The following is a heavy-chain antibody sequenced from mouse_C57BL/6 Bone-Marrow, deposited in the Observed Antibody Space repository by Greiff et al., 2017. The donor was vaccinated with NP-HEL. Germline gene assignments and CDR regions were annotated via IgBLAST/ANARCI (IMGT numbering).Heavy chain of an antibody. J-gene: IGHJ2*01. CDR3: ARIGFSTTEGNY. D-gene: IGHD1-1*01. Sequence: QVQLQQPGAELVKPGASVKLSCKASGYTFTSYWMQWVKQRPGQGLEWIGEIDPSDSYTNYNQKFKGKATLTVDTSSSTAYMQLSSLTSEDSAVYYCARIGFSTTEGNYWGQGTTLTVSS. CDR1: GYTFTSYW. V-gene: IGHV1-50*01. CDR2: IDPSDSYT.